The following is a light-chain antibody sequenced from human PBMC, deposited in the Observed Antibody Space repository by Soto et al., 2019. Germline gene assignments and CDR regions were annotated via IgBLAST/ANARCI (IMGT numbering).Light chain of an antibody. J-gene: IGKJ3*01. CDR2: TAS. CDR1: QPIKTW. V-gene: IGKV1-12*02. CDR3: QQAAIFPST. Sequence: DIQLTQSPASVSAAVGDRINISCRASQPIKTWLAWYQQKPGKGPKLLIYTASTLETGVPSRFSGSGSGTDSTPTTSTLQPEDAAIYSCQQAAIFPSTFGPGAKV.